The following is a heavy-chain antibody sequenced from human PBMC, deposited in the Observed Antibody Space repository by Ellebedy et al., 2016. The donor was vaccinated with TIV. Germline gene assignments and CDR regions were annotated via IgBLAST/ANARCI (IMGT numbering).Heavy chain of an antibody. J-gene: IGHJ6*02. D-gene: IGHD6-13*01. CDR1: GFTFISYD. V-gene: IGHV3-33*01. CDR2: ISNDGNKR. Sequence: PGGSLRLSCTVAGFTFISYDMHWVRQAPGKGLEWVAVISNDGNKRYYDDSVKGRFTILRDNSKKTVDLQMRSLTGEDTAVYYCVRHDALIAGDGFDVWGQGTRVTVSS. CDR3: VRHDALIAGDGFDV.